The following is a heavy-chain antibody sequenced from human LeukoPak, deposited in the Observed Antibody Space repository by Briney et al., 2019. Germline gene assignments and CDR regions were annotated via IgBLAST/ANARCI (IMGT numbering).Heavy chain of an antibody. CDR2: ISYDGSNK. V-gene: IGHV3-30-3*01. J-gene: IGHJ4*02. CDR1: RFTFSSYA. CDR3: ARDRVGATDYFDY. D-gene: IGHD1-26*01. Sequence: GGSLRLSCAASRFTFSSYAMHWVRQAPGKGLEWVAVISYDGSNKYYADSVKGRFTISRDNSKNTLYLQMNSLRAEDTAVYYCARDRVGATDYFDYWGQGTLVTVSS.